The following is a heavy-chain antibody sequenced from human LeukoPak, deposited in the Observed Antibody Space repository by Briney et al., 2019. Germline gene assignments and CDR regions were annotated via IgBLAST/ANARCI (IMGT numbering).Heavy chain of an antibody. CDR1: GGSISSYY. CDR3: ARGDRSMVTRFDY. CDR2: IYYSGST. V-gene: IGHV4-59*01. J-gene: IGHJ4*02. D-gene: IGHD5-18*01. Sequence: NPSETLSLTCTVSGGSISSYYWSWIRQAPGKGLEWIGYIYYSGSTNYNPSLKSRVTISVDTSKNQFSLKLTSVTAADTAVYYCARGDRSMVTRFDYWGQGTLVTVSS.